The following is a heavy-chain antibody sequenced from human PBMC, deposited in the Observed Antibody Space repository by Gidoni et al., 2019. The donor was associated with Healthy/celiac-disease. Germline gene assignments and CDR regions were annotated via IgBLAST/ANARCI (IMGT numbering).Heavy chain of an antibody. D-gene: IGHD3-3*02. CDR3: AKHRPILWFDP. CDR2: IYYSGNT. J-gene: IGHJ5*02. V-gene: IGHV4-39*01. Sequence: QLQLQESGPGLVKPSETRSLTGTLSCGSISSSSHYWGWIRQPPGKVLEWIGGIYYSGNTYYNPSLKSRVTISLDTSKNQFSLKLSSVTAADTAVYYCAKHRPILWFDPWGQGTLVTVSS. CDR1: CGSISSSSHY.